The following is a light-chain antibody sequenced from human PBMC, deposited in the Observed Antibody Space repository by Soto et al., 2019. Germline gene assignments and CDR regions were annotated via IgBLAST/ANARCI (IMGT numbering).Light chain of an antibody. J-gene: IGKJ5*01. CDR3: QQYGSSPPSST. CDR2: GAS. CDR1: QRVSSGY. Sequence: EIVLTQSPGTLSLSPGERATLSCRASQRVSSGYLAWYQQKPGQAPRLHIYGASNRATDIPDRFSGRGSGTDFTLTISRLEPEDFAVYYCQQYGSSPPSSTFGQGTRLEIK. V-gene: IGKV3-20*01.